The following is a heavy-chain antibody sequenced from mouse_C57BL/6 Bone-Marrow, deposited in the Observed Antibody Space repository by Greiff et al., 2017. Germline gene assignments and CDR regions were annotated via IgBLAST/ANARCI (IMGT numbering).Heavy chain of an antibody. CDR1: GFNIKDDY. CDR2: IDPENGDT. Sequence: EVKLMESGAELVRPGASVKLSCTASGFNIKDDYMHWVKQRPEQGLEWIGWIDPENGDTEYASKFQGKATITADTSSNTAYLQLSSLTSEDTAVYYCTISWDYLDYWGQGTTLTVAA. J-gene: IGHJ2*01. D-gene: IGHD3-1*01. CDR3: TISWDYLDY. V-gene: IGHV14-4*01.